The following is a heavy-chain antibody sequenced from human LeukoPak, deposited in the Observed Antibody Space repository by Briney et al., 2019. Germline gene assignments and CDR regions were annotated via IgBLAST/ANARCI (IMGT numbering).Heavy chain of an antibody. CDR2: ISGSGGST. CDR3: ARGGYYDSQIDY. CDR1: GFTFSSYA. D-gene: IGHD3-22*01. V-gene: IGHV3-23*01. Sequence: GGSLTLSCAASGFTFSSYAMSWVRQAPGKGLEWVSAISGSGGSTYYADSVKGRFTISRDNSKNTLYLQMNSLRAEDTAVYYCARGGYYDSQIDYWGQGTMVTVSS. J-gene: IGHJ4*02.